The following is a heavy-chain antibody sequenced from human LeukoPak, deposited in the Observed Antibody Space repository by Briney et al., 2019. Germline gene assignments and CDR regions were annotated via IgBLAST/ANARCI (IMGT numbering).Heavy chain of an antibody. V-gene: IGHV1-8*03. D-gene: IGHD1-26*01. Sequence: AASVKVSCKASGYAFTSYDNNWVRQATGQGLEWMGWMNPNSGNTGYAQKFQGRVTITRNTSISTAYMELSSLRSEDTAVYYCARGGAVGAEDVWGKGTTVTVSS. CDR2: MNPNSGNT. CDR1: GYAFTSYD. J-gene: IGHJ6*04. CDR3: ARGGAVGAEDV.